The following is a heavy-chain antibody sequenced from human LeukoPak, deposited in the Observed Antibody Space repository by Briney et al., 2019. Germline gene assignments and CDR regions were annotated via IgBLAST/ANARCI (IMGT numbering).Heavy chain of an antibody. Sequence: SETLSLTCTVSGGSISSYYWTWIRQPPGKGLEWIGYMYYSGSFNYNPSLKSRVTISGDTSKNHLSLNLIYVIAADTAVYYCARAPFTGDAFDIWGQGTMVTVSS. CDR2: MYYSGSF. J-gene: IGHJ3*02. D-gene: IGHD2/OR15-2a*01. CDR1: GGSISSYY. V-gene: IGHV4-59*01. CDR3: ARAPFTGDAFDI.